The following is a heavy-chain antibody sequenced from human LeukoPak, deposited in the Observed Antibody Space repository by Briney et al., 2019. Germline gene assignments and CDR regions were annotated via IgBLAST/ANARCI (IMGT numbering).Heavy chain of an antibody. V-gene: IGHV3-30-3*01. CDR3: ARAKYYYGSGSYLDY. D-gene: IGHD3-10*01. Sequence: GGSLRLSCAASGFTFSDYYMSWVRQAPGKGLEWVAVISYDGSNKYYADSVKGRFTISRDNSKNTLYLQMNSLRAEDTAVYYCARAKYYYGSGSYLDYWGQGTLVTVSS. J-gene: IGHJ4*02. CDR2: ISYDGSNK. CDR1: GFTFSDYY.